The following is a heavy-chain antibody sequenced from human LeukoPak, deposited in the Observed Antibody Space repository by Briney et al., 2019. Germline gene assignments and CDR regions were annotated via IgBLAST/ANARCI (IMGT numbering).Heavy chain of an antibody. D-gene: IGHD5-18*01. CDR2: IIPIFGTA. CDR1: GGTFSSYA. V-gene: IGHV1-69*05. J-gene: IGHJ4*02. Sequence: GASVKVSCKASGGTFSSYAISWVRQAPGQGLEWMGRIIPIFGTANYAQKFQGRVTITTDESTSTAYMELSSLRSEDTAVYYCARDDTAMVDYWGQGTLVTVSS. CDR3: ARDDTAMVDY.